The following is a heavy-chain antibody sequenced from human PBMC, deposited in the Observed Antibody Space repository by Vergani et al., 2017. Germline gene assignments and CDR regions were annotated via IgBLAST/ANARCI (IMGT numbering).Heavy chain of an antibody. V-gene: IGHV1-69*01. Sequence: QVQLVQSGAEVKKPGSSVKVSCKASGGTFSSYAISWVRQAPGQGLEWMGGIIPIFGTANYAQKFQGRVTITADESTSTAYMELSSLRSEDTAVYYCARELVGGSRXPRVPLPSHWYFDLWGRGTLVTVSS. J-gene: IGHJ2*01. D-gene: IGHD2-15*01. CDR3: ARELVGGSRXPRVPLPSHWYFDL. CDR1: GGTFSSYA. CDR2: IIPIFGTA.